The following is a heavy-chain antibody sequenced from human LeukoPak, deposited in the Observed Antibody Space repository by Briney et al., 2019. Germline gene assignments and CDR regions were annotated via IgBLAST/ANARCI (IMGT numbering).Heavy chain of an antibody. Sequence: GRSLRLSCAASGFTFYDFGMHWVRQGPGKGLEWVSGISWNSGTIGYADSVKGRFTISRDNAKNSLYLQMNSLRAEDTAVYYCAREWLQLHYFDYWGQGTLVTVSS. V-gene: IGHV3-9*01. CDR2: ISWNSGTI. CDR3: AREWLQLHYFDY. J-gene: IGHJ4*02. CDR1: GFTFYDFG. D-gene: IGHD5-24*01.